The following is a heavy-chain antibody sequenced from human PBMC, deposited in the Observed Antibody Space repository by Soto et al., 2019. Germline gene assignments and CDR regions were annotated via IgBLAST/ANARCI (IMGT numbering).Heavy chain of an antibody. CDR3: AKDGGGAPIFGVVNNWFDP. J-gene: IGHJ5*02. CDR1: GFTFGSYS. Sequence: GGSLRLSCAASGFTFGSYSMSWVRHAPGKGLEWVSAISGSGARTYYADSVKGRFTISRDNSKNTLYLQMNSLRAEDTAIYYCAKDGGGAPIFGVVNNWFDPWGPGTLVTVSS. D-gene: IGHD3-3*01. V-gene: IGHV3-23*01. CDR2: ISGSGART.